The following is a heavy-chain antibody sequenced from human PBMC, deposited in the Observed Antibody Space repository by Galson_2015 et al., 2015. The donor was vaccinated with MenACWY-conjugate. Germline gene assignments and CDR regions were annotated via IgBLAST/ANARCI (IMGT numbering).Heavy chain of an antibody. CDR1: GYIFTTYW. V-gene: IGHV5-51*01. CDR3: ARHPPGGRGMDV. CDR2: ISPGDSNT. Sequence: QSGAEVKKPGESLKISCTASGYIFTTYWIAWVRLMPGKGLEWMGLISPGDSNTRYSPSFQGQVTISADKSISTAYLQWSSLKASDTAMYYCARHPPGGRGMDVWGQGTTVTVSS. J-gene: IGHJ6*02. D-gene: IGHD1-26*01.